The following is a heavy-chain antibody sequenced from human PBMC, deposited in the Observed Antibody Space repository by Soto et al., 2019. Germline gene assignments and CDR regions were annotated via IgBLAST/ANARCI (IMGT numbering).Heavy chain of an antibody. CDR1: GYTFTDHA. CDR2: INGGGGST. V-gene: IGHV1-46*01. J-gene: IGHJ6*03. CDR3: ALTVHYYYMDV. Sequence: EASVKVSCKASGYTFTDHAIEWVRQAPGQGLEWMGIINGGGGSTSYAQKFQGRVTMTRDTSTSTVYMELSSLRSEDTAVYYCALTVHYYYMDVWGKGTTVTVSS.